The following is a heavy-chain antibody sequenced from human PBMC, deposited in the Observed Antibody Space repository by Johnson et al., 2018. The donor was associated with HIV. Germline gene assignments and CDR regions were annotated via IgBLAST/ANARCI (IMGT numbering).Heavy chain of an antibody. V-gene: IGHV3-30*02. CDR3: AKTLGYDSSDYHDGFDI. D-gene: IGHD3-22*01. CDR1: GFTFSSYA. Sequence: VQLVESGGGLVQPGGSLRLSCAASGFTFSSYAMNWVRQAPGKGLEWVAFIRFDGSIEHQRDSVKGRFSISRDNSKNTMYLQMNSLRPEDTAVYYCAKTLGYDSSDYHDGFDIWGHGTMVTVSS. J-gene: IGHJ3*02. CDR2: IRFDGSIE.